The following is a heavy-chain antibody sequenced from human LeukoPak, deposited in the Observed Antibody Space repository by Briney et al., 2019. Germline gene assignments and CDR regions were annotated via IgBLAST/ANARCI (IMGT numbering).Heavy chain of an antibody. J-gene: IGHJ4*02. CDR3: AKRIVGPYFYYFDY. Sequence: GRSLRLSCAASGFTFSSYGMHWVRQAPGKGLEWMAVISYDGSNKDYADSVKGRFTISRDNSKNTLYLQMNSLRAEDTAVYYCAKRIVGPYFYYFDYWGRGTLVTVSS. D-gene: IGHD1-26*01. CDR1: GFTFSSYG. V-gene: IGHV3-30*18. CDR2: ISYDGSNK.